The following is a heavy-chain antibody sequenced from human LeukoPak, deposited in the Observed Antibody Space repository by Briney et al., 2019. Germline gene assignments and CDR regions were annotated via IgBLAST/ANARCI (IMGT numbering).Heavy chain of an antibody. V-gene: IGHV1-2*02. D-gene: IGHD3-10*02. J-gene: IGHJ6*03. Sequence: GASVKVSCKASGYTFTGYFIHWVRQAPGQGLEWMGWINPSSGATNYAESFQGRVTMTRDTSIGTAYMDLSRLRSDDTAVYYCARAIYYDARGGMDVWGKGTTVTVSS. CDR1: GYTFTGYF. CDR3: ARAIYYDARGGMDV. CDR2: INPSSGAT.